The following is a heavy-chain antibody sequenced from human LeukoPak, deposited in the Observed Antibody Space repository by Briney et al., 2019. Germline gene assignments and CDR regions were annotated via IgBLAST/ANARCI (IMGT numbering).Heavy chain of an antibody. Sequence: SVKVSCKASGGTFSSYAISWVRQVPGQGLEWMGGIIPIFGTANYAQKFQGRVTITADESTSTAYMELSSLRSEDTAVYYCARGGSSSGLNWYFDLWGRGTLVTVSS. D-gene: IGHD6-19*01. CDR2: IIPIFGTA. CDR1: GGTFSSYA. CDR3: ARGGSSSGLNWYFDL. J-gene: IGHJ2*01. V-gene: IGHV1-69*13.